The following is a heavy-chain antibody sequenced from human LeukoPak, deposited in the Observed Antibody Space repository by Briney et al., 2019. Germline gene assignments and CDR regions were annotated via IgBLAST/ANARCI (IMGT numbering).Heavy chain of an antibody. CDR3: ARDRSDWSTLVYYYGMDV. D-gene: IGHD1-1*01. J-gene: IGHJ6*02. V-gene: IGHV3-23*01. CDR2: ISGSGGST. CDR1: GFTFSSYA. Sequence: GGSLRLSCAASGFTFSSYAMSWVRQAPGKGLEWVSAISGSGGSTYYADSVKGRFTISRDNSKNTLYLQMNSLRAEDTAVYYCARDRSDWSTLVYYYGMDVWGQGTTVTVSS.